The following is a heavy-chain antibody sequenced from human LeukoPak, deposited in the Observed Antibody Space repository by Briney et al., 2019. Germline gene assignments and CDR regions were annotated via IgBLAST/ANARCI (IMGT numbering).Heavy chain of an antibody. D-gene: IGHD3-22*01. Sequence: GGSLRLSCAASGFTFSSYGMHWVRQAPGKGLEWVAVISYDGSNKYYADSVKGRFTISRDNSKNTLYLQMNSLRAEDTAVYYCAKDRNVPVYYDSSGADLDYWGQGTLVTVSS. V-gene: IGHV3-30*18. CDR2: ISYDGSNK. CDR3: AKDRNVPVYYDSSGADLDY. J-gene: IGHJ4*02. CDR1: GFTFSSYG.